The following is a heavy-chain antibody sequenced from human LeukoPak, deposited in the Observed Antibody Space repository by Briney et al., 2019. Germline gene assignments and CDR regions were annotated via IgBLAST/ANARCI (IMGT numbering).Heavy chain of an antibody. CDR1: GYTFTSYD. CDR2: MNPNSGNT. CDR3: ASGYYYGSGTSGHYYYGMDV. J-gene: IGHJ6*02. V-gene: IGHV1-8*01. D-gene: IGHD3-10*01. Sequence: VASVKVSCKASGYTFTSYDINWVRQATGQGLEWMGWMNPNSGNTGYAQTFQGRVTMTRNTSISTAYMELSRLRSDDTAVYYCASGYYYGSGTSGHYYYGMDVWGQGTTVTVSS.